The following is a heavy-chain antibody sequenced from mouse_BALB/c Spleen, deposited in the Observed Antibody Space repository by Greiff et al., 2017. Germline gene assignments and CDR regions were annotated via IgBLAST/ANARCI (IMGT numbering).Heavy chain of an antibody. CDR2: IAPGSGST. CDR3: ARGDYDGNYYAMDD. V-gene: IGHV1S41*01. J-gene: IGHJ4*01. D-gene: IGHD2-4*01. CDR1: GYTFTSYW. Sequence: DLVKPGASVKLSCKASGYTFTSYWINWIKQRPGQGLEWIGRIAPGSGSTYYNEMFKGKATLTVDTSSSTAYIQLSSLSSEDSAVYFCARGDYDGNYYAMDDWGQGTSVTVSS.